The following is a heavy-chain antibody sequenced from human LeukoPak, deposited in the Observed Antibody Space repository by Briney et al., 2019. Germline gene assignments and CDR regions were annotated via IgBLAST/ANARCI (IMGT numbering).Heavy chain of an antibody. CDR2: ISYDGSTK. Sequence: GGSLRLSCAASGFTFSSYAMHWVRQAPGKGLEWVAVISYDGSTKYYADSVKGRFTISRDNSKNTLYLQMNSLRAEDTAVYYCARDRGVRGVIDYWGQGTLVTVSS. CDR3: ARDRGVRGVIDY. V-gene: IGHV3-30-3*01. J-gene: IGHJ4*02. CDR1: GFTFSSYA. D-gene: IGHD3-10*01.